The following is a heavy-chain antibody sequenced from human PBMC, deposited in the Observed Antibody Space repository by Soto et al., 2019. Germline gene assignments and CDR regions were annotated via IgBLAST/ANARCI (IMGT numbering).Heavy chain of an antibody. Sequence: QVQLVESGGGVVQPGRSLRLSCAASGFTFSSYAMHWVRQAPGKGLEWVAVISYDGSNKYYADSVKGRFTISRDNSKNTLYLQMNSLRAEDTAVYHCARPNGRQQLVRNWFDPWGQGTLVTVSS. D-gene: IGHD6-13*01. CDR2: ISYDGSNK. J-gene: IGHJ5*02. V-gene: IGHV3-30-3*01. CDR1: GFTFSSYA. CDR3: ARPNGRQQLVRNWFDP.